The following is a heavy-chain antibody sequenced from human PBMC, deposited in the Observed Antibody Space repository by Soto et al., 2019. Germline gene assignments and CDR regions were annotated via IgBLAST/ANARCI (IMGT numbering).Heavy chain of an antibody. CDR3: AKGRRITMIVVVIKIGYFDY. Sequence: GGSLRLSCAASGFTFSSYAMSWVRQAPGKGLEWVSAISGSGGSTYYADSVKGRVTISRDNSKNTLYLQMNSLRAEDTAVYYCAKGRRITMIVVVIKIGYFDYWGQGTLVTVSS. V-gene: IGHV3-23*01. J-gene: IGHJ4*02. CDR2: ISGSGGST. D-gene: IGHD3-22*01. CDR1: GFTFSSYA.